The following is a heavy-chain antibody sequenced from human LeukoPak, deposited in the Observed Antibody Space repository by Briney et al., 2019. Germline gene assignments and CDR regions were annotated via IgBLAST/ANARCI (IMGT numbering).Heavy chain of an antibody. V-gene: IGHV4-34*01. CDR2: INHSGST. CDR1: GGSFSGYY. J-gene: IGHJ5*02. CDR3: ARGGVVVVAATGNWFDP. Sequence: SETLSLICAVYGGSFSGYYWSWIRQPPGKGLEWIGEINHSGSTNYNPSLKSRVTISVDTSKNQFSLKLSSVTAADTAVYYCARGGVVVVAATGNWFDPWGQGTLVTVSS. D-gene: IGHD2-15*01.